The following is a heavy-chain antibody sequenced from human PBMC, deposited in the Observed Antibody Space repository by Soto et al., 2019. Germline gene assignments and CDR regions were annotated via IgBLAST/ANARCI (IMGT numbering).Heavy chain of an antibody. CDR1: VGSISSYY. Sequence: SETLSLTCTVSVGSISSYYWSWIRQPPGKGLEGIGYIYYSGSTNYNPSLKSRVTISVDTSKNQFSLKLSSVTAADTAVYYCAGTVTTLDRPLYYFDYWGQGTLVTVSS. D-gene: IGHD4-17*01. V-gene: IGHV4-59*01. CDR3: AGTVTTLDRPLYYFDY. J-gene: IGHJ4*02. CDR2: IYYSGST.